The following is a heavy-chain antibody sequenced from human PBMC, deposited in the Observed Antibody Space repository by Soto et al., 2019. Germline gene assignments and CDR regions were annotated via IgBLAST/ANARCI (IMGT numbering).Heavy chain of an antibody. J-gene: IGHJ4*02. CDR1: GFTFSSYG. D-gene: IGHD6-6*01. CDR3: ARDTLDYSSSSGFDY. V-gene: IGHV3-33*01. Sequence: GGSLRLSCAASGFTFSSYGMHWVRQAPGKGLEWVAVIWYDGSNKYYADSVKGRFTISRDNSKNTLYLQMNSLRAEDTAVYYCARDTLDYSSSSGFDYWGQGTLVTVSS. CDR2: IWYDGSNK.